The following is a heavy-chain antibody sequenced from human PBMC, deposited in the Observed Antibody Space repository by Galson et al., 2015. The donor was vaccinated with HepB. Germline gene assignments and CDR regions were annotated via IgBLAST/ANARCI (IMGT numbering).Heavy chain of an antibody. V-gene: IGHV4-59*01. D-gene: IGHD5-24*01. Sequence: TLSLTCTVSGGSISSYYWSWIRQPPGKGLEWIGYIYYSGSTNYNPSLKSRVTISVDTSRNQFSLKLSSVTAADTAVYYCARGDDLVPDYWGQGTLVTVSS. CDR1: GGSISSYY. J-gene: IGHJ4*02. CDR2: IYYSGST. CDR3: ARGDDLVPDY.